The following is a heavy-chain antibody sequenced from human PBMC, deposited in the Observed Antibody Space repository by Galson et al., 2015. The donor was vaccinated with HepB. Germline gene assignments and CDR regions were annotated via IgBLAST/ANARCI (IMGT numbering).Heavy chain of an antibody. CDR1: GYTFTSYG. J-gene: IGHJ6*02. D-gene: IGHD2-21*02. CDR3: ARVNPAHYGGDCYSSSLMDV. Sequence: SVKVSCKASGYTFTSYGISWVRQAPGQGLEWMGWISDYSGNTNYAQKLQGRVTMTTDTSTSTPYMELRSLRSDDTAVYYCARVNPAHYGGDCYSSSLMDVWGQGTTVTVSS. V-gene: IGHV1-18*01. CDR2: ISDYSGNT.